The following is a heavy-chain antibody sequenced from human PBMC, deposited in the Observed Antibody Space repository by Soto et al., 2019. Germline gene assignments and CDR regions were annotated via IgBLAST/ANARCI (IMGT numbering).Heavy chain of an antibody. J-gene: IGHJ6*02. CDR1: GGSVNSGGYH. V-gene: IGHV4-31*03. CDR2: IYYSGST. Sequence: ASETLSLTCTVSGGSVNSGGYHWSWIRHHPGKGLEWIGDIYYSGSTYYNPSLKSRVTISIDTSTNHFSLHLSALTAADTAVYYCARAPIPNWNYYGMDVWGQGTTVTVSS. CDR3: ARAPIPNWNYYGMDV. D-gene: IGHD1-1*01.